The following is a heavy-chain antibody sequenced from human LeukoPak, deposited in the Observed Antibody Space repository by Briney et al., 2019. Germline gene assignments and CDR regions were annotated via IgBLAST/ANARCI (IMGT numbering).Heavy chain of an antibody. V-gene: IGHV3-21*01. D-gene: IGHD2-2*01. CDR3: ARALYCSSTSCYDDY. Sequence: GGSLRLSCAASGLTFSSYSMNWVRQAPGKGLEWVSSISSSSSYIYYADSVKGRFTISRDNAKNSLYLQMNSLRAEDTAVYYCARALYCSSTSCYDDYWGQGTLVTVSS. CDR1: GLTFSSYS. J-gene: IGHJ4*02. CDR2: ISSSSSYI.